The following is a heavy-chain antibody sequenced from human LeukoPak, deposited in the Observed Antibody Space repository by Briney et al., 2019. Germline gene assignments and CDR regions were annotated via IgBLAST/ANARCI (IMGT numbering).Heavy chain of an antibody. CDR3: AKDIAYTWDDAFGI. J-gene: IGHJ3*02. V-gene: IGHV3-30*18. CDR1: GFTFSSYG. CDR2: ISYDGSNK. Sequence: GGSLRLSCAASGFTFSSYGMHWVRQAPGKGLEWVAVISYDGSNKYYADSVKGRFTISRDNSKNTLYLQMNSLRAEDTAVYYCAKDIAYTWDDAFGIWGQGTMVTVSS. D-gene: IGHD1-26*01.